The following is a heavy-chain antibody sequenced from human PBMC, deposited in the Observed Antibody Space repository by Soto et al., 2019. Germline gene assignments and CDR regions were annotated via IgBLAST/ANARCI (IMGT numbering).Heavy chain of an antibody. Sequence: QVTLKESGPVLVRPTETLTLTCTVSGFSLSNARTGVSWIRQPPGKALEWLADIFSNDEKSYSSSLKSRLTISEDTSKSQVVLTMTHMDPVDTATYFCARIGYDNCWYFFDYWGQGTLVTVSS. V-gene: IGHV2-26*01. J-gene: IGHJ4*02. CDR2: IFSNDEK. CDR3: ARIGYDNCWYFFDY. CDR1: GFSLSNARTG. D-gene: IGHD6-19*01.